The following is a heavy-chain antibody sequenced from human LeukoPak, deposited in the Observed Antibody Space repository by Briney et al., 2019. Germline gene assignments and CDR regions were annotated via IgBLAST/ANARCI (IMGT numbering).Heavy chain of an antibody. D-gene: IGHD3-16*02. CDR3: ARLRLGELSLGFDP. V-gene: IGHV1-18*01. J-gene: IGHJ5*02. CDR1: GYTFTSYG. CDR2: ISPYNGDR. Sequence: ASVKDSCKASGYTFTSYGISWVRQAPGQGLEWMGWISPYNGDRRDALKFQDRVTMTTDTSTTTAYMELRSLRSDDTAVYYCARLRLGELSLGFDPWGQGTLVTVSS.